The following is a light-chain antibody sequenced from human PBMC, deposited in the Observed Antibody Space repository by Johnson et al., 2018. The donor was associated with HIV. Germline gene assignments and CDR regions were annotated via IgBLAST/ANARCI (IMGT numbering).Light chain of an antibody. CDR2: DNN. CDR1: SSNIGDNF. V-gene: IGLV1-51*01. CDR3: GTWDSSLSAFYV. Sequence: QSVLTQPPSVSAAPGQKVTISCSGSSSNIGDNFVSWYQQLPGRAPKLLIYDNNKRPSGIPDRFSRSHSGTSATLAITGLQTGDEADYYCGTWDSSLSAFYVFGTGTKVTVL. J-gene: IGLJ1*01.